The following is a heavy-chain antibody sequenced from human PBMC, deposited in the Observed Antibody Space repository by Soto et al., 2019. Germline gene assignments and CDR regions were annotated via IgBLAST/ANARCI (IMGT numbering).Heavy chain of an antibody. CDR1: GYSFTSYG. D-gene: IGHD4-17*01. Sequence: WASVKVSCNASGYSFTSYGISLVRQAPGQGLEWMGRIIPILGIANYAQKFQGRVTITADKSTSTAYMELSSLRSEDTAVYYCARESDYGDYVFQDYWGQGTLVTVSS. CDR3: ARESDYGDYVFQDY. CDR2: IIPILGIA. J-gene: IGHJ4*02. V-gene: IGHV1-69*04.